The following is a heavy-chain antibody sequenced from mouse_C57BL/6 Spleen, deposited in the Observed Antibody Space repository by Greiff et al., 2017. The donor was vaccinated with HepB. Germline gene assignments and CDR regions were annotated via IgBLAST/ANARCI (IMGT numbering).Heavy chain of an antibody. D-gene: IGHD2-4*01. CDR3: ARSHDYDDGDYYAMDY. CDR2: INPSNGGT. CDR1: GYTFTSYW. J-gene: IGHJ4*01. Sequence: QVQLQQPGTELVKPGASVKLSCKASGYTFTSYWMHWVKQRPGQGLEWIGNINPSNGGTNYNEKFKSKATLTVDKSSSTAYMQLSSLTSEDSAVYYCARSHDYDDGDYYAMDYWGQGTSVTVSS. V-gene: IGHV1-53*01.